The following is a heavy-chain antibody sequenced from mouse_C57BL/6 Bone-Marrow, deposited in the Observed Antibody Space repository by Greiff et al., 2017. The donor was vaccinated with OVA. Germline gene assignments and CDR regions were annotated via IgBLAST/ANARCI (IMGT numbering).Heavy chain of an antibody. CDR2: IDPEDGDT. CDR1: GFHIKDYY. J-gene: IGHJ4*01. Sequence: EVQLQQSGAELVKPGASVKFSCTASGFHIKDYYMHWVQQRTEQGLEWIGRIDPEDGDTKYAPTFQGKATITADTSSNTAYLQLSSLTSEDTAVYYCARERLWLRRTDYWGKGTSVTVSS. D-gene: IGHD2-2*01. V-gene: IGHV14-2*01. CDR3: ARERLWLRRTDY.